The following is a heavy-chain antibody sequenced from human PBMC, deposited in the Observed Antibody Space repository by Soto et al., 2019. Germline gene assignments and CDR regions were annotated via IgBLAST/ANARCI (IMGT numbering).Heavy chain of an antibody. V-gene: IGHV3-30*18. J-gene: IGHJ4*02. Sequence: GGSLRLSCAASGFTFSSYGMHWVRQAPGKGLEWVAVISYDGSNKYYADSVKGRFTISRDNSKNTLYLQMNSLRAEDTAVYYCAKGGSSIVVVPAAQFDYWGQGTLVTVSS. CDR3: AKGGSSIVVVPAAQFDY. D-gene: IGHD2-2*01. CDR1: GFTFSSYG. CDR2: ISYDGSNK.